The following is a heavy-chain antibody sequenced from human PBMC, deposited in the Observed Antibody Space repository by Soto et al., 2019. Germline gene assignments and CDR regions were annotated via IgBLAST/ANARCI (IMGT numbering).Heavy chain of an antibody. D-gene: IGHD6-19*01. CDR3: VQPTGWPGFDF. J-gene: IGHJ4*02. CDR1: GIAVSSKY. V-gene: IGHV3-53*01. CDR2: IYGGGTT. Sequence: EVQLVESGGGLIQPGGSLRLSCAASGIAVSSKYMTWVRQAPGKGLEWVSVIYGGGTTYYADSVKGRFTISRDTSKNTLYLQMNSLSAEDTAVYYCVQPTGWPGFDFWGQGTLVTVSS.